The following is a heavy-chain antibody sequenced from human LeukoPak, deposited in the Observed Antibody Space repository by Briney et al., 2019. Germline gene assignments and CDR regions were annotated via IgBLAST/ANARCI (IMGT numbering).Heavy chain of an antibody. D-gene: IGHD5-24*01. V-gene: IGHV3-48*04. J-gene: IGHJ4*02. CDR3: AREGRNGYNYDY. Sequence: VQPGGSPRLSCAASGFTFRSNAMTWVRQAPGKGLEWVSYITSSSNYTNYADSVKGRLTISRDNAKNSLYLQMNSLRAEDTAVYYCAREGRNGYNYDYWGQGTLVTVSS. CDR2: ITSSSNYT. CDR1: GFTFRSNA.